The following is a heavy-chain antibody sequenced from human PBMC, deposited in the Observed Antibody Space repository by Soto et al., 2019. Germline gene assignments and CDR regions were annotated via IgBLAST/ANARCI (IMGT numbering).Heavy chain of an antibody. J-gene: IGHJ4*02. D-gene: IGHD4-17*01. Sequence: ASVKVSCKASGYTFTSYGISWVRQAPGQGLEWMGWISAYNGNTNYAQKLQGRVTMTTDTSTSTAYMELRSLRSDDTAVYYCAREGRYGDEPYYFDYWGQGTLVTVSS. CDR2: ISAYNGNT. CDR1: GYTFTSYG. CDR3: AREGRYGDEPYYFDY. V-gene: IGHV1-18*01.